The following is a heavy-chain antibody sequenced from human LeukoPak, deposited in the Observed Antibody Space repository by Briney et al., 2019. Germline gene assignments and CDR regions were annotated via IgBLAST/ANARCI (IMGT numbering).Heavy chain of an antibody. D-gene: IGHD3-22*01. CDR3: ARYGYYDTSGYKAFDY. J-gene: IGHJ4*02. CDR2: IKEDGSEK. V-gene: IGHV3-7*05. CDR1: GITFSSYS. Sequence: PGGSLRLSCGASGITFSSYSMNWVRQAPGKGLERVASIKEDGSEKYYVDSVKGRFTISRDNAKNSLYLQMNSLRAEDTAVYYCARYGYYDTSGYKAFDYWGQGTLVTVSS.